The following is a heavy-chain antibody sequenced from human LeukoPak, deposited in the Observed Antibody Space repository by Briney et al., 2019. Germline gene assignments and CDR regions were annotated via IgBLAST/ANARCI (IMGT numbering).Heavy chain of an antibody. J-gene: IGHJ4*02. Sequence: GESLKISCKASGYSFINNWIGWVRQMPGKGLEWMGIIYPTASDTRYSPSFQGQVTISADKSINTAYLQWSSLRASDTAVYYCARQHCTSTSCYPLVDYWGQGTLVTVSS. V-gene: IGHV5-51*01. CDR2: IYPTASDT. CDR1: GYSFINNW. CDR3: ARQHCTSTSCYPLVDY. D-gene: IGHD2-2*01.